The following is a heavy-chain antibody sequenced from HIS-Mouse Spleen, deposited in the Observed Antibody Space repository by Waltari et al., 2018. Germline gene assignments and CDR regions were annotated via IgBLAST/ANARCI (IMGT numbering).Heavy chain of an antibody. D-gene: IGHD6-13*01. CDR3: ARVRVAAAGTWYFDL. CDR1: GGSISSYY. CDR2: IYYSGST. J-gene: IGHJ2*01. V-gene: IGHV4-59*01. Sequence: QVQLQESGPGLVKPSETLSLTCPVSGGSISSYYWSWIRQPPGKGLEWIGYIYYSGSTNYNPSLKSRVTISVDTSKNQFSLKLSSVTAADTAVYYCARVRVAAAGTWYFDLWGRGTLVTVSS.